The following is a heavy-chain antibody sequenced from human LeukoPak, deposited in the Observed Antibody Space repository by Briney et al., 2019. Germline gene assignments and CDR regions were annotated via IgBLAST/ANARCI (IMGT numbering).Heavy chain of an antibody. J-gene: IGHJ4*02. Sequence: GGSLRLSCAASGFTFSTYGMHWVRQAPDEGLEWVAVIWYDGSNKYYADSVKGRFIISRDNSKDTLYLQMNSLRAEDTAVYYCARAVGPFDYWGQGTLVTVSS. CDR1: GFTFSTYG. CDR2: IWYDGSNK. D-gene: IGHD1-26*01. V-gene: IGHV3-33*01. CDR3: ARAVGPFDY.